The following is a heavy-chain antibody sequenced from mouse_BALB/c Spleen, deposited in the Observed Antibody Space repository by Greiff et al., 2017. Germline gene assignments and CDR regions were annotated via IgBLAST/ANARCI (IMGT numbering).Heavy chain of an antibody. CDR3: ARRLHYYDAMDY. V-gene: IGHV5-17*02. D-gene: IGHD1-2*01. CDR2: ISSGSSTI. J-gene: IGHJ4*01. Sequence: EVQGVESGGGLVQPGGSRKLSCAASGFTFSSFGMHWVRQAPEKGLEWVAYISSGSSTIYYADTVKGRFTISRDNPKNTLFLQMTSLRSEDTAMYYCARRLHYYDAMDYWGQGTSVTVSS. CDR1: GFTFSSFG.